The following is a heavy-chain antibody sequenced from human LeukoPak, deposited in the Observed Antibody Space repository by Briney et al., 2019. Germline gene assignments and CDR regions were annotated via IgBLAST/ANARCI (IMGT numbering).Heavy chain of an antibody. CDR3: AKDGDGYDL. Sequence: GGSPRLSCTASGFTFSRSWMSWLRQVPGKGLEWVANIKQDGSEKYYVDAVKGRFTISRDNAKNALYLQLSSLRVEDTAIYYCAKDGDGYDLWGQGTLVTVSS. J-gene: IGHJ4*02. CDR1: GFTFSRSW. V-gene: IGHV3-7*03. D-gene: IGHD5-12*01. CDR2: IKQDGSEK.